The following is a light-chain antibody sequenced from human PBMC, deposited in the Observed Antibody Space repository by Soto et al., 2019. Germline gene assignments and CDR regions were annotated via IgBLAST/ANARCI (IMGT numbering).Light chain of an antibody. J-gene: IGLJ1*01. V-gene: IGLV2-23*01. CDR3: CSYAGSYV. CDR1: SSDVGSYNL. CDR2: EGS. Sequence: QSALTQPASASGSPGQSITISCTGTSSDVGSYNLVSWYQQHPGKAPKLMIYEGSKRPSGVSNRSSGSKSGNTASLTISGLQAEDEDDYYCCSYAGSYVFGTGTKLTVL.